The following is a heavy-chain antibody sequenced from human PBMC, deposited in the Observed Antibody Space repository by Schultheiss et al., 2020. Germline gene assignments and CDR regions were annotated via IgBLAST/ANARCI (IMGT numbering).Heavy chain of an antibody. CDR2: IKQDGSEK. Sequence: GGSLRLSCAASGFTFSSYAMHWVRQAPGKGLEWVANIKQDGSEKYYVDSVKGRFTISRDNAKNSLYLQMNSLRAEDTAVYYCARVGQYCSGGSCSIDAFDIWGQGTMVTVSS. V-gene: IGHV3-7*01. D-gene: IGHD2-15*01. CDR3: ARVGQYCSGGSCSIDAFDI. J-gene: IGHJ3*02. CDR1: GFTFSSYA.